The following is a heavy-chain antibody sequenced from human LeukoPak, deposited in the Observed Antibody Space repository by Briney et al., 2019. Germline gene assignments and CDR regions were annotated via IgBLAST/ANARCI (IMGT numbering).Heavy chain of an antibody. CDR2: INPNSGGT. D-gene: IGHD4-17*01. CDR3: ARVYDYGDYGANDAFDT. V-gene: IGHV1-2*02. Sequence: ASVKVSCKASGYTFTGYYMHWVRQAPGQGLEWMGWINPNSGGTNYAQKFQGRVTMTRDTSISTAYMELSRLRSDDTAVYYCARVYDYGDYGANDAFDTWGQGTMVTVSS. CDR1: GYTFTGYY. J-gene: IGHJ3*02.